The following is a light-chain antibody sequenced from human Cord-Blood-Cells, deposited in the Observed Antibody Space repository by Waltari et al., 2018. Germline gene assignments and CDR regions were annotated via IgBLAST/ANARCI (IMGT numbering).Light chain of an antibody. CDR3: QQSYSTPFT. Sequence: DIQMTQSTSSLSASVGDRVTITCRASQSISSYLNWYQQKLGKAPKHLIYAASSLQSGVPSRFSGSGSGTDFTLTISSLQPEDFATYYCQQSYSTPFTFGPGTKVDIK. CDR1: QSISSY. J-gene: IGKJ3*01. V-gene: IGKV1-39*01. CDR2: AAS.